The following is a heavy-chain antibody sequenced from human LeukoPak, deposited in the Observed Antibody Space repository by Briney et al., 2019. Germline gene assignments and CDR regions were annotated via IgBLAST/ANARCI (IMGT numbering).Heavy chain of an antibody. CDR2: IIPIFGTA. CDR1: GGTFRSYA. V-gene: IGHV1-69*05. D-gene: IGHD3-9*01. CDR3: ARDMTGWATDAFDI. Sequence: AASVKVSCKASGGTFRSYAISWVRQAPGQGLEWMGRIIPIFGTANYAQKFQGRVTITTDESTSTAYMELSSLRSEDTAVYYCARDMTGWATDAFDIWGQGTMVTVSS. J-gene: IGHJ3*02.